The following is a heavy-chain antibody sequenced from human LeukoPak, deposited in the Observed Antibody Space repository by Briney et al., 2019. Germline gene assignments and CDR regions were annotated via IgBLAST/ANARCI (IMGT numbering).Heavy chain of an antibody. D-gene: IGHD6-13*01. CDR1: GFTFDDYG. CDR3: ERDMGGIAAAGTIGY. CDR2: INWNGGST. Sequence: PGGSLRLSCAASGFTFDDYGMSWVRQAPGKWLEWVSGINWNGGSTGYADSVKGRFTISRDNAKNSLYLQMNRLSAEDTALYYCERDMGGIAAAGTIGYWGQGTLVTVPS. J-gene: IGHJ4*02. V-gene: IGHV3-20*04.